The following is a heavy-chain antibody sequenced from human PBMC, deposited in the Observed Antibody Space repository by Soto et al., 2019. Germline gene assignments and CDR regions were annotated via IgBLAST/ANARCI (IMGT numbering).Heavy chain of an antibody. CDR2: ISYDGSNK. CDR3: AKGQIFELRFLEWSPDYGMDV. J-gene: IGHJ6*02. Sequence: GGSLSLSCAASGFTFTSYGMHWVRQAPGKGLEWVAVISYDGSNKYYADSVKGRFTISRDNSKSTLYLQMNSLRAEDTAVYYCAKGQIFELRFLEWSPDYGMDVWGQGTTVTVSS. V-gene: IGHV3-30*18. D-gene: IGHD3-3*01. CDR1: GFTFTSYG.